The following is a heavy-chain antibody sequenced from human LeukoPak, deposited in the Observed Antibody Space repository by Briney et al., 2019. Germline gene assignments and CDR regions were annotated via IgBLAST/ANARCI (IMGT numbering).Heavy chain of an antibody. CDR2: INPNSADT. J-gene: IGHJ4*02. CDR3: ARGRVATNMTAFGY. CDR1: GYTFTGYY. D-gene: IGHD5-12*01. V-gene: IGHV1-2*02. Sequence: ASVKVSCKTSGYTFTGYYIHWVRQAPGQGLEWMGWINPNSADTNYAQKFQGRVTMTRDTSITTAYMELNRLRSDDTAMYYCARGRVATNMTAFGYWGQGTLVTVSS.